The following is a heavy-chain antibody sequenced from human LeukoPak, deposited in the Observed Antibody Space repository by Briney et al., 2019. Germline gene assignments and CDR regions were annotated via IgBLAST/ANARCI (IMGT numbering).Heavy chain of an antibody. CDR2: IYSGGST. Sequence: GGSLRLSCAASGFTVSSNYMSWVRQAPGKGLEWVSVIYSGGSTYYADSVKGRFTISRDNSKNTLYLQMNSLRAENTAVYYCARISGSFLLHHRGYFDYWGQGTLVTVSS. V-gene: IGHV3-66*01. D-gene: IGHD2-2*02. CDR1: GFTVSSNY. J-gene: IGHJ4*02. CDR3: ARISGSFLLHHRGYFDY.